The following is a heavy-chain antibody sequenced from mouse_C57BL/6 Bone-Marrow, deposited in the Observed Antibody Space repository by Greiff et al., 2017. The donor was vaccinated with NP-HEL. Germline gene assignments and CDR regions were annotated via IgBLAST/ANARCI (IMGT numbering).Heavy chain of an antibody. D-gene: IGHD1-1*01. CDR2: IDPSDSET. J-gene: IGHJ2*01. CDR1: GYTFTSYW. V-gene: IGHV1-52*01. CDR3: AKGNYYGSKGLYFDY. Sequence: QVQLQQPGAELVRPGSSVKLSCKASGYTFTSYWMHWVKQRPIQGLEWIGNIDPSDSETHYNQKFKDKATLTVDKSSSTAYMQLSSLTSEDSAVYYCAKGNYYGSKGLYFDYWGQGTTLTVSS.